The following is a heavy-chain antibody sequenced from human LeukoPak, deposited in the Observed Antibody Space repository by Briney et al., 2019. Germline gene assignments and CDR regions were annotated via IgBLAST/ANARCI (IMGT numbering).Heavy chain of an antibody. D-gene: IGHD5-12*01. CDR1: GYTFTSYD. Sequence: ASVTVSCKASGYTFTSYDINWVRQATGQGLEWMGWMNPNSGNTGYAQKFQGRVTMTRNTSISTAYMELSSLRSEDTAVYYCARGYSGYEAYYYYGMDVWGQGTTVTVSS. V-gene: IGHV1-8*01. CDR3: ARGYSGYEAYYYYGMDV. CDR2: MNPNSGNT. J-gene: IGHJ6*02.